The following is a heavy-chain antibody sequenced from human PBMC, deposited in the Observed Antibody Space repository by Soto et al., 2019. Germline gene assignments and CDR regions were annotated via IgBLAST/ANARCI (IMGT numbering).Heavy chain of an antibody. J-gene: IGHJ4*02. CDR2: INAGSGNT. Sequence: QVQLVQSGAEVKKPGASVKVSCKASGYTFTTYSIHWVRQAPGQSLEWMGGINAGSGNTKYSQKFQGRVTITKDSSATTFYMDLSSLGSEDTAVYYCARVPPWGNSGSYYIQHFNSWGQGTLVTVSS. CDR3: ARVPPWGNSGSYYIQHFNS. CDR1: GYTFTTYS. V-gene: IGHV1-3*01. D-gene: IGHD3-10*01.